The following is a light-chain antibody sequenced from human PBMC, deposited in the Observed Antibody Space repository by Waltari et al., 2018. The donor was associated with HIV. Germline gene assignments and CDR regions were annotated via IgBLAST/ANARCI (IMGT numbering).Light chain of an antibody. CDR2: SNI. CDR3: VAWDDSLNGLWV. J-gene: IGLJ3*02. CDR1: SSNFGSNT. Sequence: QSVLTQPPSASGTPGQRVTISCSGSSSNFGSNTVNWYQQLPVTAPKLLIYSNIQRPSGVPDRFSGSKSGTSASLAISGLQSDDEADYYCVAWDDSLNGLWVFGGGTKLTVL. V-gene: IGLV1-44*01.